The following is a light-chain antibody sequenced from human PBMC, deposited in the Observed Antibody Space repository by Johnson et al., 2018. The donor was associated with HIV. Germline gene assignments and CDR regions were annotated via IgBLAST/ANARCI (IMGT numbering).Light chain of an antibody. V-gene: IGLV1-51*01. CDR2: ENN. CDR3: GTWDSRLSAGHV. Sequence: QSVLTQPPSVSAAPGQKVTISCSGSSSNIGNNYVSWYRQLPGTAPKLLIYENNKRPSGIPDRFSGSKSGTSATLGITGLQTGDEADYYCGTWDSRLSAGHVFGTGTKVTVL. CDR1: SSNIGNNY. J-gene: IGLJ1*01.